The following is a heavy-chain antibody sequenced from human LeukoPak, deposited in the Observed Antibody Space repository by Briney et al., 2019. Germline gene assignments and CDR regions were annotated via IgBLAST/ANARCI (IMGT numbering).Heavy chain of an antibody. V-gene: IGHV4-59*01. D-gene: IGHD3-22*01. CDR1: GGSISSYY. Sequence: PSETLSLTCTVSGGSISSYYWSWIRQPPGKGLEWIGHIYYSGSTNYNPSLKSRVTISVDTSKNQFSLKLSSVTAADTAVYYCVRGKYYYDSSPASDAFDIWGQGTMVTVSS. CDR3: VRGKYYYDSSPASDAFDI. CDR2: IYYSGST. J-gene: IGHJ3*02.